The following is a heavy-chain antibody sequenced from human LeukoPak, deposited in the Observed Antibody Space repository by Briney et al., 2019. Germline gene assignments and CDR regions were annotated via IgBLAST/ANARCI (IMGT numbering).Heavy chain of an antibody. CDR3: ARVTKGYSSGIWYFDL. V-gene: IGHV4-59*01. Sequence: SETLSLTCTVSGGSISSYYWSWIRQPPGKGLEWIGYIYYSGSTNYSPSLKSRVTISVDTSKNRFSLELNSVTAADTAVYYCARVTKGYSSGIWYFDLWGRGTLVTVSS. CDR1: GGSISSYY. J-gene: IGHJ2*01. D-gene: IGHD6-19*01. CDR2: IYYSGST.